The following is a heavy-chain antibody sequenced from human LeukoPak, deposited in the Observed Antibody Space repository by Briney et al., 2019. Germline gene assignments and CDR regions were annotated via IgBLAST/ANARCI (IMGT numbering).Heavy chain of an antibody. Sequence: GGSLRLSCAASGVTFSSHSMHWVRQVPGKGLVWVSGISRDGTSTNYADAGKGRFTISRDNAKNTLYLQMNSLRVEDTAVYSCARGWYGPDSCGQGTLVTVSS. CDR2: ISRDGTST. CDR1: GVTFSSHS. J-gene: IGHJ5*01. D-gene: IGHD2-15*01. V-gene: IGHV3-74*01. CDR3: ARGWYGPDS.